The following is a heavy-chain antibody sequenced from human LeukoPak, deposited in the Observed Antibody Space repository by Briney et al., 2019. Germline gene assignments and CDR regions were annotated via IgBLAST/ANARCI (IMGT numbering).Heavy chain of an antibody. Sequence: PGGSLRLSCAASGFTLSSYAMSWVGQAPGKGLEWVSAISGSGGSTYYADSVKGRFTISRDNSKNTLYLQMNSLRAEDTAVYYCAKILSSWYPGFDYWGQGTLVTVSS. J-gene: IGHJ4*02. CDR2: ISGSGGST. D-gene: IGHD6-13*01. V-gene: IGHV3-23*01. CDR3: AKILSSWYPGFDY. CDR1: GFTLSSYA.